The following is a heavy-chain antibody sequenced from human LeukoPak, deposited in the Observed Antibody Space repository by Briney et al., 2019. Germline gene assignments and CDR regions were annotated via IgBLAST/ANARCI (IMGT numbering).Heavy chain of an antibody. CDR1: GFTFRSYD. CDR2: ISGSVVST. Sequence: GGSLRLSCAASGFTFRSYDMSWVRQAPGKGLEWVATISGSVVSTYYADSVKGRFTISRDNSKNTLYPQMNSLRAEDTAVYYCAKGSSWTPGRGYYYMDVWGKGTTVTISS. D-gene: IGHD6-13*01. CDR3: AKGSSWTPGRGYYYMDV. J-gene: IGHJ6*03. V-gene: IGHV3-23*01.